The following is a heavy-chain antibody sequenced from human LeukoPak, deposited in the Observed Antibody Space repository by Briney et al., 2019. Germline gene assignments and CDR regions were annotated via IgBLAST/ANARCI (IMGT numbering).Heavy chain of an antibody. Sequence: ASVKVSCKASGYTFTSYGISWVRQATGQGLEWMGWMNPNSGRTGCAQNFQGRITITRNTSISTAYMELSSLRSEDTAVYYCTRETSSRYFDYWGQGTLVTVSS. CDR3: TRETSSRYFDY. V-gene: IGHV1-8*03. CDR2: MNPNSGRT. CDR1: GYTFTSYG. J-gene: IGHJ4*02.